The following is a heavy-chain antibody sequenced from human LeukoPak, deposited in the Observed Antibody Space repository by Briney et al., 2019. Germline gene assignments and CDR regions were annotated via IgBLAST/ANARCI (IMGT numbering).Heavy chain of an antibody. CDR1: GGSISSGSYY. CDR2: IYTSGGST. V-gene: IGHV4-61*02. D-gene: IGHD6-13*01. CDR3: ARSSWYDIIDY. J-gene: IGHJ4*02. Sequence: PSETLSLTCTVSGGSISSGSYYWSWIRQPAGKGLEWIGRIYTSGGSTNYNPSLKSRATISVDTSKNQFSLKLSSVTAADTAVYYCARSSWYDIIDYWGQGTLVTVSS.